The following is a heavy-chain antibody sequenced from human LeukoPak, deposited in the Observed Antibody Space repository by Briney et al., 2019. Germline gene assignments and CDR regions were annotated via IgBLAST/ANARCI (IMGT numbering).Heavy chain of an antibody. V-gene: IGHV1-69*01. CDR2: IIPIFGTA. J-gene: IGHJ4*02. D-gene: IGHD3-10*01. Sequence: ASVTVSCKASGGTFSSYAISWVRQAPGQGLEWMGGIIPIFGTANYAQKFQGRVTITADESTSTAYMELSSLRSEDTAVYYCAREYYGSGSYYAFDYWGQGTLVTVSS. CDR1: GGTFSSYA. CDR3: AREYYGSGSYYAFDY.